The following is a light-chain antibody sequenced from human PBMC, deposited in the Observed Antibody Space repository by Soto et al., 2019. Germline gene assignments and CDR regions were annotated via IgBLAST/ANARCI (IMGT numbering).Light chain of an antibody. CDR1: KSVSNY. CDR2: DAS. Sequence: EIVLTQSPATLSLYPGERATSSFRALKSVSNYLTWYQPKPGPAPRLLISDASNRATGIPDRFSGSGSGTDFTLTICRLAPEDFAVYYCQQYGSSGRFGQGAMVDNK. V-gene: IGKV3-20*01. J-gene: IGKJ1*01. CDR3: QQYGSSGR.